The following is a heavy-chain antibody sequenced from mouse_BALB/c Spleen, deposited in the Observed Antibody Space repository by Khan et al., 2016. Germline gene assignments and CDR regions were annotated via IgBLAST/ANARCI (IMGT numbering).Heavy chain of an antibody. V-gene: IGHV14-3*02. CDR3: ALEDGPYYFDY. J-gene: IGHJ2*01. CDR1: GFNIKDTY. Sequence: VQLKQSGAVLVKPGASVRLSCTASGFNIKDTYMHWVKQSPEKGLDWIGRIDPANGNSRYGPKFQGKATLTTDTSSNTAYLHLSSLTSEDTAVYYCALEDGPYYFDYWGQGTTLTVSS. D-gene: IGHD2-3*01. CDR2: IDPANGNS.